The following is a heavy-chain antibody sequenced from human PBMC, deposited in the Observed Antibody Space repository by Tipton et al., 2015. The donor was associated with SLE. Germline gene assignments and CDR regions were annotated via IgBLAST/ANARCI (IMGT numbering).Heavy chain of an antibody. Sequence: SLRLSCAASGFTFSSYSMNWVRQAPGKGLEWVSSISSSSSYIYYADSVKGRFTISRDNAKNSLYLQMNSLRAEDTAVYYCARDGGYCSSTTCWRFFDYWGQGTLVTVSS. CDR1: GFTFSSYS. CDR3: ARDGGYCSSTTCWRFFDY. J-gene: IGHJ4*02. CDR2: ISSSSSYI. V-gene: IGHV3-21*01. D-gene: IGHD2-2*01.